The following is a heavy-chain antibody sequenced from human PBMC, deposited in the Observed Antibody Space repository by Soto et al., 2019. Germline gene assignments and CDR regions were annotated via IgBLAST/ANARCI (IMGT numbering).Heavy chain of an antibody. J-gene: IGHJ6*03. CDR3: ARELVVVPAAPLIYYYYYMDV. Sequence: SETLSLTCTVSGGSISSGGYYWSWIRQHPGKGLEWIGYIYYSGSTYYNPSLKSRVTISVDTSKNQFSLKLSSVTAADTAVYYCARELVVVPAAPLIYYYYYMDVWGKGTTVTVSS. D-gene: IGHD2-2*01. CDR1: GGSISSGGYY. CDR2: IYYSGST. V-gene: IGHV4-31*03.